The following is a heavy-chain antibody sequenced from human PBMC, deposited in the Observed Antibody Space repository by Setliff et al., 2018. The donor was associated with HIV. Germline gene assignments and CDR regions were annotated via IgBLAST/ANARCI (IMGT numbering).Heavy chain of an antibody. V-gene: IGHV4-38-2*02. J-gene: IGHJ4*01. D-gene: IGHD3-9*01. CDR3: ARDQSDYNVLTGFGDFDY. CDR2: ISHSGST. CDR1: GIPIDRVYS. Sequence: SETLSLTCGVSGIPIDRVYSWAWIRQPPGKGLEWIGTISHSGSTHYNSPLQGRISISIDTSKNQFSLTLTTVTAADTAMYYCARDQSDYNVLTGFGDFDYWGHGTLVTVSS.